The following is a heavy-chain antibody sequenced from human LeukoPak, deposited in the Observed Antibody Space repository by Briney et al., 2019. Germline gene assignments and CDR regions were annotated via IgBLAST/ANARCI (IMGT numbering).Heavy chain of an antibody. CDR3: ARSMGLGLNYYASGMKIDY. J-gene: IGHJ4*02. CDR1: GYTFNGYY. Sequence: GASVKVSCKSSGYTFNGYYMHWVRQAPGQGLEWMGWINPNNGGTKYAQKFQGRVTMTRDTSISTAYMELSRLRSDDTAVYYCARSMGLGLNYYASGMKIDYWGQGTLVTVSS. CDR2: INPNNGGT. V-gene: IGHV1-2*02. D-gene: IGHD3-10*01.